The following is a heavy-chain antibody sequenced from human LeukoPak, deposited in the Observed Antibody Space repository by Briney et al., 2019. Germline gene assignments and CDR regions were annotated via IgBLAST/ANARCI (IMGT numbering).Heavy chain of an antibody. V-gene: IGHV1-46*02. CDR2: INPSGGST. D-gene: IGHD6-25*01. Sequence: VASVNVSCKSSGYTFNSYYMYWVRQAPGEGLEWMGIINPSGGSTTYAQKFQGRVTMTSDTSTSTVHMEMNSLRSEDTAVYYCARASPRGLAAYYYYYIDVWGKGTTVTVSS. J-gene: IGHJ6*03. CDR3: ARASPRGLAAYYYYYIDV. CDR1: GYTFNSYY.